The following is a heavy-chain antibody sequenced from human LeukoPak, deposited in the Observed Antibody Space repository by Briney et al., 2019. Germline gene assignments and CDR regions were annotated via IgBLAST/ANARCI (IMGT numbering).Heavy chain of an antibody. CDR2: IIPILGIA. J-gene: IGHJ6*02. CDR3: ARDLGNPGYGDYYYGMDV. V-gene: IGHV1-69*04. CDR1: GGTFSSYT. D-gene: IGHD4-17*01. Sequence: ASVKVSCKASGGTFSSYTISWVRQAPGQGLEWMGRIIPILGIASYAQKFQGRVTITADKSTSTAYMELSSLRSEDTAVYYCARDLGNPGYGDYYYGMDVWGQGATVTVSS.